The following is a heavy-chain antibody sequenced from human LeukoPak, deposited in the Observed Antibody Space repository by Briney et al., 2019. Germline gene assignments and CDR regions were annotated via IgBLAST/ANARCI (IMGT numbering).Heavy chain of an antibody. CDR3: ATPGIAAAPSPHIDY. CDR1: GYTLTELS. J-gene: IGHJ4*02. CDR2: FDPEDGET. Sequence: ASVTVSCKVSGYTLTELSMHWVRQAPGKGLEWMGGFDPEDGETIYAQKFQGRVTMTEDTSTDTAYMELSSLRSEDTAVYYCATPGIAAAPSPHIDYWGQGTLVTVSP. D-gene: IGHD6-13*01. V-gene: IGHV1-24*01.